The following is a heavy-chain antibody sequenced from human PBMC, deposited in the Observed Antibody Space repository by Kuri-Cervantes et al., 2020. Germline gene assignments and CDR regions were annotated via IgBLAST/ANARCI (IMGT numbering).Heavy chain of an antibody. CDR2: IVVGSGNT. CDR1: GFTFTSSA. Sequence: SVKVSCKASGFTFTSSAVQWVRQARGQRLEWIGWIVVGSGNTNYAQKFQERVTITRDMSTSTAYMELSSLRSEDTAVYYCAREIVEYSSSPGVYYYGMDVWGQGTTVTVSS. V-gene: IGHV1-58*01. J-gene: IGHJ6*02. D-gene: IGHD6-6*01. CDR3: AREIVEYSSSPGVYYYGMDV.